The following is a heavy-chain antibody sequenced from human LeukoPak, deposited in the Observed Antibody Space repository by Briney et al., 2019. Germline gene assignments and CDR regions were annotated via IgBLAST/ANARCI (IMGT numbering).Heavy chain of an antibody. CDR2: LWSDGIKT. V-gene: IGHV3-33*01. D-gene: IGHD6-13*01. CDR1: GFTFTSYG. J-gene: IGHJ4*02. Sequence: GGSLRLSCATSGFTFTSYGMHWVRQAPGRGLEWVAALWSDGIKTSYADSVRGRFTISRDNSRHILYLQMDSLRAEDTAVYYCGRDYASSWTPLFNYWGQGTLVTVSS. CDR3: GRDYASSWTPLFNY.